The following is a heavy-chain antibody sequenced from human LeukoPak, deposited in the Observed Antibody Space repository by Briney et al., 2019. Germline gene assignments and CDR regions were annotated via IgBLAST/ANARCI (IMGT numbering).Heavy chain of an antibody. Sequence: GASVKVSCKASGYTFTGYYMHWVRQAPGQGLEWMGWINPNSGGTTYAQNFQGRVAMTSDTSISTAYMELIRLTSDDTAVYYCARDATRGYDSPNFDYWGQGTLVTVSS. CDR2: INPNSGGT. CDR1: GYTFTGYY. J-gene: IGHJ4*02. CDR3: ARDATRGYDSPNFDY. D-gene: IGHD5-12*01. V-gene: IGHV1-2*02.